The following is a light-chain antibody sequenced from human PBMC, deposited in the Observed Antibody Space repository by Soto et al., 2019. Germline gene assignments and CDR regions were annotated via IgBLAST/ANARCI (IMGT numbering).Light chain of an antibody. J-gene: IGKJ1*01. CDR3: QQYGSSPT. CDR2: DVS. V-gene: IGKV3-20*01. CDR1: QSVSSNY. Sequence: EIVLTQSPGTLSLSPGERATLSCRSSQSVSSNYLAWYQQKPDQAPRLVIYDVSGRATGIPDRFSGSGSGTFFTLTISRLEHEDVAVYYWQQYGSSPTFGQGTKVEIK.